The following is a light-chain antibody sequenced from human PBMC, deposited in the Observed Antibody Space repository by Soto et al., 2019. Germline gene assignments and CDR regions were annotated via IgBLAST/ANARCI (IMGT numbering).Light chain of an antibody. J-gene: IGKJ5*01. CDR3: QQRNIWPPVT. CDR2: DAS. CDR1: RSVSSY. V-gene: IGKV3-11*01. Sequence: EIVLTQSPATLSLSPGERATLSCRASRSVSSYLAWYQQKPGQALRLLIYDASNRAAGIPARFSGSGSGTDFTLTISSLEPEDSAVYYCQQRNIWPPVTFGQGTRLEIK.